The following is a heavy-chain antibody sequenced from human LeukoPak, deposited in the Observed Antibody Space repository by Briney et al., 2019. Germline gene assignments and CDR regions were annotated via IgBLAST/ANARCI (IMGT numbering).Heavy chain of an antibody. V-gene: IGHV4-59*01. J-gene: IGHJ4*02. Sequence: SETLSLTCTVSGGSISSYYWSWIRQPPGKGLEWIGYIYYSGSTNYNPSLKSRVTISVDTSKNQFSLKLSSVTAADTAVYYCARERYSSGWFDYWGQGTLVTVSS. D-gene: IGHD6-19*01. CDR2: IYYSGST. CDR1: GGSISSYY. CDR3: ARERYSSGWFDY.